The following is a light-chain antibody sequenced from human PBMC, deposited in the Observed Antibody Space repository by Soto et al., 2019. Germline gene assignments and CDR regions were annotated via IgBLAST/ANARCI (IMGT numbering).Light chain of an antibody. CDR1: QSISSW. Sequence: DIQMTQSPSTLSASVGDRVTITCRASQSISSWLAWYQQKPGKAPKLLIYDASSLESGVPSRFSGSGSGTEFTLTISSLQPEDFATYYCQQYKSYPTFGQGTKVEIK. J-gene: IGKJ1*01. CDR3: QQYKSYPT. CDR2: DAS. V-gene: IGKV1-5*01.